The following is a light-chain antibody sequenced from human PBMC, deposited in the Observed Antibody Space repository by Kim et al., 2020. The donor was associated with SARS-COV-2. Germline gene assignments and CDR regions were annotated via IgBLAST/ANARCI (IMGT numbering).Light chain of an antibody. J-gene: IGKJ2*01. CDR1: QTIGTS. CDR3: HQSSALPYT. CDR2: YAS. V-gene: IGKV6D-21*02. Sequence: SLTPKEKVTITCRASQTIGTSLHWYQQKPDQSPVLLIKYASQSMSGVPSRFGGSGSGTDFTLTISSLEPEDAVAYYCHQSSALPYTFGQGTKLEI.